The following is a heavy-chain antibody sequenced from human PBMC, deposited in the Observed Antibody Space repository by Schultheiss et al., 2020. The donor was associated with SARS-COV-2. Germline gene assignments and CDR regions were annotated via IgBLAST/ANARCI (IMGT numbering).Heavy chain of an antibody. D-gene: IGHD3-10*01. Sequence: GESLKISCAASGFTFSSYAMHWVRQAPGKGLEWVAVISYDGSNKYYADSVKGRFTISRDNAKKSLYLQMNSLRAEDTAVYYCARDRRLYYGSGSNGMDVWGQGTTVTVSS. V-gene: IGHV3-30*04. CDR1: GFTFSSYA. J-gene: IGHJ6*02. CDR3: ARDRRLYYGSGSNGMDV. CDR2: ISYDGSNK.